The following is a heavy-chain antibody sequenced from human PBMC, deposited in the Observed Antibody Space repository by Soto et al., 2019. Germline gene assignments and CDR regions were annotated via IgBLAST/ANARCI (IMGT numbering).Heavy chain of an antibody. CDR3: ASGNPHDYYGSGSYYNVIHY. V-gene: IGHV1-8*01. CDR2: MNPNSGNT. Sequence: GASVKVSCKASGYTFTIYDINWVRQATGQGLEWVGWMNPNSGNTGYAQKFQGRVTMTRNTSISTAYMELSSLRSEDTAVYYCASGNPHDYYGSGSYYNVIHYWGQGTLVTVSS. J-gene: IGHJ4*02. D-gene: IGHD3-10*01. CDR1: GYTFTIYD.